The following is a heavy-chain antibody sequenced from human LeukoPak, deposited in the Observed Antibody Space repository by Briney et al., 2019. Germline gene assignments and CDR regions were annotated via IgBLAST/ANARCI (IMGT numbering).Heavy chain of an antibody. Sequence: GESLKISCKGSGYSFTSYWIGWVRHMPGKGLEWMGIIYPGDSDTRYSPSFQGQVTISAAKSISTAYLQWSSLKASDTAMYYCARGGYYYDSSGYYGDYWGQGTLVTVSS. CDR1: GYSFTSYW. J-gene: IGHJ4*02. CDR2: IYPGDSDT. CDR3: ARGGYYYDSSGYYGDY. D-gene: IGHD3-22*01. V-gene: IGHV5-51*01.